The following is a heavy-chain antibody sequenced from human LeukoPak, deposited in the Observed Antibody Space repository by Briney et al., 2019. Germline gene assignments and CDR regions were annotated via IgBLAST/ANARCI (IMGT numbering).Heavy chain of an antibody. CDR1: GFTFSTYV. Sequence: GGSLRLSCATSGFTFSTYVMHWVRQAPGKGLEWVSAITGSAGSTLYADSVKGRFTISRDNSKNTLYLQMISLRAEDTAVYYCARCTASCYANAFDVWGQGTLLTVSS. CDR2: ITGSAGST. V-gene: IGHV3-23*01. J-gene: IGHJ3*01. D-gene: IGHD2-2*01. CDR3: ARCTASCYANAFDV.